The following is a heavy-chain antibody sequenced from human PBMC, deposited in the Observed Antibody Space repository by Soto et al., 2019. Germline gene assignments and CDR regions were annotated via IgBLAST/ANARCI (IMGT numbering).Heavy chain of an antibody. D-gene: IGHD3-10*01. CDR2: ISGSGEST. V-gene: IGHV3-23*01. CDR1: GFTFSSFA. Sequence: GGSLRLSCAASGFTFSSFAMSWVRQAPGKGLEWVSSISGSGESTYYADSVKGRLSISRDNSKNTLYLQMNSLRAEDTAVYYCAKRREGGYYIFDYWGQGTPVTVSS. CDR3: AKRREGGYYIFDY. J-gene: IGHJ4*02.